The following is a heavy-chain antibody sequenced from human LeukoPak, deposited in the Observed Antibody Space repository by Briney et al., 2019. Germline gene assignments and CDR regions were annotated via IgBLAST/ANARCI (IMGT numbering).Heavy chain of an antibody. V-gene: IGHV3-23*01. Sequence: GGSLRLSCAASGFTFSSYAMSWVRQAPGKGLEWVSAISGSGGSTYYADSVKGRFTISRDNSKNTLYLQMNSLRAEDTAVYYCAKVGGSSWYVDYFNYWGQGTLLTVSS. CDR1: GFTFSSYA. CDR2: ISGSGGST. CDR3: AKVGGSSWYVDYFNY. D-gene: IGHD6-13*01. J-gene: IGHJ4*02.